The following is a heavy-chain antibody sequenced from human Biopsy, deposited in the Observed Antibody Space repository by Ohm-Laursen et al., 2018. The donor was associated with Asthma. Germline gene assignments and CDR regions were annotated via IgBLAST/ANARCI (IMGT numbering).Heavy chain of an antibody. CDR3: ARDVMEWYLPAFDF. J-gene: IGHJ4*02. D-gene: IGHD3-3*01. CDR1: GFTFRSHA. CDR2: GGSYYDGGLK. V-gene: IGHV3-30-3*01. Sequence: SLRLSCTASGFTFRSHAMHWVRQAPGKGLEWVAVGGSYYDGGLKYYADSVNGRFTVSRDDSKNTLYLQMNSPRPDDTAVYYCARDVMEWYLPAFDFWGQGTLVTVSS.